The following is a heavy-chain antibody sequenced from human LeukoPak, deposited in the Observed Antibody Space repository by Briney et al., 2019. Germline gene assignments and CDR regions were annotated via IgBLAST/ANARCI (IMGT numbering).Heavy chain of an antibody. J-gene: IGHJ4*02. CDR3: ARDGGEQWLVHYFDY. Sequence: GGSLRLSCAASGFTFSSYAMHWVRQAPGKGLEWVAVISYDGSNKYYADSVKGRFTISRDNSKNTLYLQMNSLRAEDTAAYYCARDGGEQWLVHYFDYWGQGTLVTVSS. D-gene: IGHD6-19*01. CDR1: GFTFSSYA. V-gene: IGHV3-30*04. CDR2: ISYDGSNK.